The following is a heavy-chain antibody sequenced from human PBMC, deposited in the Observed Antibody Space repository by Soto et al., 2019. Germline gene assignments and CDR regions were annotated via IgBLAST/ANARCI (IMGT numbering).Heavy chain of an antibody. CDR3: ARQGYCSSTSCYYVRVYGMDV. CDR2: ISAYNGNT. Sequence: QVQLVQSGAEVKKPGASVKVSCKASGYTFTSYGISWVRQAPGQGLEWMGWISAYNGNTNYAQKLQGRVTMTTDTPTSTAYMELRSLRSDDTAVYYCARQGYCSSTSCYYVRVYGMDVWGQGTTVTVSS. J-gene: IGHJ6*02. CDR1: GYTFTSYG. D-gene: IGHD2-2*01. V-gene: IGHV1-18*01.